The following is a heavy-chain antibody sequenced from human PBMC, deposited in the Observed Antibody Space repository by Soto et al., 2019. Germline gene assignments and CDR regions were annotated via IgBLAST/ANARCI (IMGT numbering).Heavy chain of an antibody. V-gene: IGHV4-31*02. CDR1: GASTVSHYH. CDR3: ARDKYGSGYYFDS. Sequence: NPSETLSLTCSVSGASTVSHYHWTWIRQPPGKGLEWMGYIFNSGTTFYNPSLTSRPSISMDTSGNHFSLELRSVTAADTAVYFCARDKYGSGYYFDSWGQGTLVTVSS. D-gene: IGHD1-1*01. CDR2: IFNSGTT. J-gene: IGHJ4*02.